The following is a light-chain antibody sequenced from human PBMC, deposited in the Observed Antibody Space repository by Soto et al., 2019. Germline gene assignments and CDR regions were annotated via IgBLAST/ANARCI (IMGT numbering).Light chain of an antibody. V-gene: IGLV3-21*04. CDR2: YDS. CDR1: NIGSKS. J-gene: IGLJ2*01. Sequence: SSELTQPPSVSVAPGKTAKITCGGNNIGSKSVHWYEQKPGQAPVLVIYYDSARPSGIPERFSGSNSGNTASLSIGRVEAGDEADYYCQVWDSSSDHVVFGGGTKLTV. CDR3: QVWDSSSDHVV.